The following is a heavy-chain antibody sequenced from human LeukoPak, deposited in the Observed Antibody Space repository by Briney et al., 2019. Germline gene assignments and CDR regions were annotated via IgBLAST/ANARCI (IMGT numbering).Heavy chain of an antibody. Sequence: PSETLSLTCTVSGDSVTKDFFWGWVRQPPGKELEWIGSFCLGRDTYYRPSLKSRVTISVDTSKNQFSLNLNSVTAADTAVYYCARWASISREPGGFFDHWGQGTLVTVSS. CDR1: GDSVTKDFF. J-gene: IGHJ4*02. D-gene: IGHD1-14*01. V-gene: IGHV4-38-2*02. CDR3: ARWASISREPGGFFDH. CDR2: FCLGRDT.